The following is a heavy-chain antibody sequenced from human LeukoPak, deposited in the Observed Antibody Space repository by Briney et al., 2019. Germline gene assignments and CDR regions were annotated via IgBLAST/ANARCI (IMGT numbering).Heavy chain of an antibody. V-gene: IGHV4-59*06. CDR1: GGSISSYY. CDR3: ARDPPPLYSSSWNLAGAY. D-gene: IGHD6-13*01. J-gene: IGHJ4*02. CDR2: IYYSGST. Sequence: SETLSLTCTVSGGSISSYYWSWIRQHPGKGLEWIGYIYYSGSTYYNPSLKSRVTISVDTSKNQFSLKLSSVTAADTAVYYCARDPPPLYSSSWNLAGAYWGQGTLVTVSS.